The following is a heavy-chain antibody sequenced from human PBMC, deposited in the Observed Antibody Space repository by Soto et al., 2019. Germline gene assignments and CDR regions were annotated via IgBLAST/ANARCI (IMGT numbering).Heavy chain of an antibody. CDR3: ARVPPAEGDWFDR. J-gene: IGHJ5*02. CDR2: INPNSGGT. CDR1: GYTFTGYY. Sequence: ASVKVSCKASGYTFTGYYIHWVRQAPGQGLEWMGWINPNSGGTNYALKFQGRVTMTRDTSITTAYMELSRLGSDDTAVYYCARVPPAEGDWFDRWGQGALVTVSS. V-gene: IGHV1-2*02.